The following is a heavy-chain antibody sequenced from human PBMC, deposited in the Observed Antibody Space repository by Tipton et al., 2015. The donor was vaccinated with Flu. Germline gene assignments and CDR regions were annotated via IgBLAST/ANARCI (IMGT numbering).Heavy chain of an antibody. CDR2: IIPIFGTA. CDR3: ARGLISSGWLYYFDY. CDR1: GGTFSSYA. Sequence: QSGAEVKKPGSSVKVSCKASGGTFSSYAISWVRQAPGQGLEWMGRIIPIFGTANYAQKFQGRVTITADESTSTAYMELSNLRSEDTAVYYCARGLISSGWLYYFDYWGQGTLVTVSS. V-gene: IGHV1-69*15. J-gene: IGHJ4*02. D-gene: IGHD6-19*01.